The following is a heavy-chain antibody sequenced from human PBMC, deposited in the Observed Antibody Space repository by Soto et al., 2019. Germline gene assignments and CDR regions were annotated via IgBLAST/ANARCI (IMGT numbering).Heavy chain of an antibody. V-gene: IGHV1-69*06. CDR1: GGTFSSYA. J-gene: IGHJ6*02. CDR3: ARTGLWFGELYYGMDV. Sequence: SVKLCCKASGGTFSSYAISWVRQAPGQGLEWMGGIIPIFGTANYAQKFQGRVTITADKSTSTAYMELSSLRSEDTAVYYCARTGLWFGELYYGMDVWGQGPTVTVFS. D-gene: IGHD3-10*01. CDR2: IIPIFGTA.